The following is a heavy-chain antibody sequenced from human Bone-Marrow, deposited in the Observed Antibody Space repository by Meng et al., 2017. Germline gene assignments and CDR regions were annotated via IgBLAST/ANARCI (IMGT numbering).Heavy chain of an antibody. Sequence: GESLKISCAASGLTLSNYAMSWVRQAPGKGLEWVPIISEGGDATQYADSVKGRFTISRDISKNTLYLHMDSLRAEDTAVCYCAKFISVFGSGWPASGYWGQGALVTVSS. CDR2: ISEGGDAT. J-gene: IGHJ4*02. CDR3: AKFISVFGSGWPASGY. V-gene: IGHV3-23*01. D-gene: IGHD6-25*01. CDR1: GLTLSNYA.